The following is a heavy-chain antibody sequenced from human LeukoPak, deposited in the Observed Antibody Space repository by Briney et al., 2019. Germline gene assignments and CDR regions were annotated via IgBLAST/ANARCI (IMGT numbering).Heavy chain of an antibody. Sequence: GGSLRLSCAASGFTFGSPWMHWVRQAPGKGLVWVSRINSDGSAAAYADSVKGRFTISRDNAENTLYLQMNSLRAEDTAVYYCARGTAGYHSSYFDYWGQGTLVTVSS. CDR3: ARGTAGYHSSYFDY. J-gene: IGHJ4*02. V-gene: IGHV3-74*01. CDR1: GFTFGSPW. CDR2: INSDGSAA. D-gene: IGHD3-16*02.